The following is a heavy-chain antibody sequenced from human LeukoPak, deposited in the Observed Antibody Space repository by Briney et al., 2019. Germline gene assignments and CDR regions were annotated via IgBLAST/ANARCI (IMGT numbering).Heavy chain of an antibody. Sequence: SETLSLXCAVSGYYISSGYYWGWIRQPPGKGQEWIGSIYHSGSTYYNPSLKSRVTISVDTSKNQFSLKLSSVTAADTAVYYCARHLDGVDYWGQGTLVTVSS. CDR3: ARHLDGVDY. V-gene: IGHV4-38-2*01. CDR2: IYHSGST. J-gene: IGHJ4*02. CDR1: GYYISSGYY.